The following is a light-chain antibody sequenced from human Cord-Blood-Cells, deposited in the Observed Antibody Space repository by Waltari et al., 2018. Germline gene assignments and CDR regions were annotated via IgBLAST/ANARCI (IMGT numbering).Light chain of an antibody. CDR2: KDS. J-gene: IGLJ3*02. CDR3: YSVADNKWV. Sequence: SYELTQPSSVSVSPGQTARITCSGDVLAKKYARWFQQKPGQAPVLVIYKDSERPSGIPERFSGSSSGTTVTLTISGAQVEDEADYYCYSVADNKWVFGGGTKLTVL. V-gene: IGLV3-27*01. CDR1: VLAKKY.